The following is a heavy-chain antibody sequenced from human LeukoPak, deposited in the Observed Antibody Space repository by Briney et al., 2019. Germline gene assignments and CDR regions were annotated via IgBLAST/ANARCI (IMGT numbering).Heavy chain of an antibody. CDR2: ISSSSSYI. J-gene: IGHJ4*02. Sequence: PGGSLRLSCAASGFTFSSYSMNWVRQAPGKGLEWVSSISSSSSYIYYADSVKGRFTISRDNAKNSLYLQMNSLRAEDTAVYYCAREVDTAMAAHPEGIDYWGQGTLVTVSS. CDR1: GFTFSSYS. D-gene: IGHD5-18*01. V-gene: IGHV3-21*01. CDR3: AREVDTAMAAHPEGIDY.